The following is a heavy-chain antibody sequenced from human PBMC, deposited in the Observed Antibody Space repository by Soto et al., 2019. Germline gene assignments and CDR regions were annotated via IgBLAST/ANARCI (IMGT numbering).Heavy chain of an antibody. Sequence: SETLSLTCTVSGGSISSYYWSWIRQPPGKGLEWIGYIYYSGSTNYNPSLKSRVTISVDTSKNQFSLKLSSVTAADTAVYYCAREPNYYGSGSYYNVGLSWGQGTLVTVSS. CDR2: IYYSGST. V-gene: IGHV4-59*12. CDR3: AREPNYYGSGSYYNVGLS. CDR1: GGSISSYY. D-gene: IGHD3-10*01. J-gene: IGHJ5*02.